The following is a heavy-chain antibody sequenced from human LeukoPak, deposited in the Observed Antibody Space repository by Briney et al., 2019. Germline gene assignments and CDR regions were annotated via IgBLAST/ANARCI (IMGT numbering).Heavy chain of an antibody. CDR1: GFTFSSYG. J-gene: IGHJ5*02. CDR2: ISGSGGST. V-gene: IGHV3-23*01. CDR3: AKASRWYCSGGSCSSGWFDP. D-gene: IGHD2-15*01. Sequence: PGGSLRLSCAASGFTFSSYGMSWVRQAPGKGLEWVSAISGSGGSTYYADSVKGRFTISRDNSKNTLYLQMNSLRAEDTAVYYCAKASRWYCSGGSCSSGWFDPWGQGTLVTVSS.